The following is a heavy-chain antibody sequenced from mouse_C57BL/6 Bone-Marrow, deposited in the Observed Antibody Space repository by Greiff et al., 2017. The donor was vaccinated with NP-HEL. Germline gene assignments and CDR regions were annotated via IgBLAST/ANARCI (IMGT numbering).Heavy chain of an antibody. J-gene: IGHJ3*01. D-gene: IGHD1-1*01. CDR1: GYTFTSYG. CDR3: ARSGATVVARRFAD. CDR2: IYPRSGNT. V-gene: IGHV1-81*01. Sequence: LVESGAELARPGASVKLSCKASGYTFTSYGISWVKQRTGQGLEWIGEIYPRSGNTYSNEKFKGKATLTADQSSSTAYMELRSLTSEDSAGYFCARSGATVVARRFADWGQGTLVTVSA.